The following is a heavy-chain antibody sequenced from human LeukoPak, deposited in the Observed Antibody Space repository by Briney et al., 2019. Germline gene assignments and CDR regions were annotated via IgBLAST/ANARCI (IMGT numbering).Heavy chain of an antibody. CDR2: ITGSGATT. Sequence: GGSLRLSCAVSGLTVSNNYMSWVRQAPGKGLELVSTITGSGATTYYADSVKGRFTISRDNSKNTLCLQMNSLRAEDTAVFYCAKRGFYYDSSGYYYFDFWGQGALVTVSS. D-gene: IGHD3-22*01. V-gene: IGHV3-23*01. J-gene: IGHJ4*02. CDR1: GLTVSNNY. CDR3: AKRGFYYDSSGYYYFDF.